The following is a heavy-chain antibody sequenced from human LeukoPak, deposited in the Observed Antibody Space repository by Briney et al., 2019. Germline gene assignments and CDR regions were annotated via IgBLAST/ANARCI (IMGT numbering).Heavy chain of an antibody. CDR3: ATYYYDSSGYYRGGYYFDY. Sequence: ASVKVSCKASGGTFSSYAFSWVRLAPGQGLEWMGRIIPIFGIANYAQEFQGRVTITADKSTSTAYMELSSLRSEDTAVYYCATYYYDSSGYYRGGYYFDYWGQGTLVTVSS. CDR1: GGTFSSYA. J-gene: IGHJ4*02. D-gene: IGHD3-22*01. CDR2: IIPIFGIA. V-gene: IGHV1-69*04.